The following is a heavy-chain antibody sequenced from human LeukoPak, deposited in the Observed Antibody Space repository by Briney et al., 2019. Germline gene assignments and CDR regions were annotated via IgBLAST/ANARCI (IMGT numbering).Heavy chain of an antibody. V-gene: IGHV4-34*01. CDR1: GGSFSGYY. Sequence: SETLSLTCAVYGGSFSGYYWSWIRQPPGKGLEWIGEINHSGSTNYNPSLKSRVTISVDTSKNQFSLKLSSVTAADTVVYYCARDSSGWSGLYYYYGMDVWGQGTTVTVSS. J-gene: IGHJ6*02. CDR2: INHSGST. D-gene: IGHD6-19*01. CDR3: ARDSSGWSGLYYYYGMDV.